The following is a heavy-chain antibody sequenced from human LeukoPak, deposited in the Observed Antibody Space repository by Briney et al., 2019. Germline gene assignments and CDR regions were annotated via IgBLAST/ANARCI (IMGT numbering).Heavy chain of an antibody. CDR1: GFTFSSYW. J-gene: IGHJ3*02. V-gene: IGHV3-7*03. CDR3: ARDSLGPEQLWFPWAFDI. CDR2: IKQDGREK. Sequence: GGSLRLSCAASGFTFSSYWMSWVRQAPGKGLEWVANIKQDGREKYYVDSVKGRFTISRDNAKNSLYLQMNSLRAEDTAVYYCARDSLGPEQLWFPWAFDIWGQGTMVTVSS. D-gene: IGHD5-18*01.